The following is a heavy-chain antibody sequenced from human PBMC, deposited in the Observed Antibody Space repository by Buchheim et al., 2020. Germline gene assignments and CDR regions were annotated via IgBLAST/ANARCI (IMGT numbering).Heavy chain of an antibody. CDR1: GYSFTSYW. D-gene: IGHD2-8*01. CDR2: IYPGDSDT. V-gene: IGHV5-51*01. CDR3: ARLYYLYCTNGVCYTGYGMDV. Sequence: EVQLVQSGAEVKKPGESLKISCKGSGYSFTSYWIGWVRQMPGKGLEWMGIIYPGDSDTRYSPSFQGQVTIAADKSISTAYPQWSSLKASDTAMYYCARLYYLYCTNGVCYTGYGMDVWGQGTT. J-gene: IGHJ6*02.